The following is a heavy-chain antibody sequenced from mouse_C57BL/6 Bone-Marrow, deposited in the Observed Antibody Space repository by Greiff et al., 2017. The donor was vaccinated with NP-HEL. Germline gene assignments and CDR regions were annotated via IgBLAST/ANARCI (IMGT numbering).Heavy chain of an antibody. CDR1: GFTFSDFY. D-gene: IGHD1-1*01. CDR3: ARDYYSDYAMDY. Sequence: EVKLMESGGGLVQSGRSLRLSCATSGFTFSDFYMEWVRQAPGKGLEWIAASRNKANDYTTEYSASVKGRFIVSRDTSQSILYLQMNALRAEDTAIYYCARDYYSDYAMDYWGQGTSVTVSS. V-gene: IGHV7-1*01. CDR2: SRNKANDYTT. J-gene: IGHJ4*01.